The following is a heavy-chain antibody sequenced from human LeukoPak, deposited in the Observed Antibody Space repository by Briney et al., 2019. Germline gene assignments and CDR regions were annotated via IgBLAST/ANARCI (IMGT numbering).Heavy chain of an antibody. CDR3: ARRIVGQAPDY. J-gene: IGHJ4*02. CDR2: ISGSGGSA. CDR1: GFTFSSYS. V-gene: IGHV3-23*01. Sequence: GGSLRLSCAASGFTFSSYSMNWVRQAPGRGLEWVSGISGSGGSAYYTDSVKGRFTISRDNSKNTLYLQMSSLRAEDTAVYYCARRIVGQAPDYWGQGTLVTVSS. D-gene: IGHD1-26*01.